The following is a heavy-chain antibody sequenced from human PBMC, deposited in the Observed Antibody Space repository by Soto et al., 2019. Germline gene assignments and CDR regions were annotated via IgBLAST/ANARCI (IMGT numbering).Heavy chain of an antibody. V-gene: IGHV1-69*06. CDR3: ARQVVGATAHEAFDI. CDR2: IIPIFGTA. Sequence: SVKVSCKASGGTFSSYAISWVRQAPGQGLEWMGGIIPIFGTANYAQKFQGRVTITADKSTSTAYMELSSLRSEDTAVYYCARQVVGATAHEAFDIWGQGTMVTVSS. D-gene: IGHD1-26*01. CDR1: GGTFSSYA. J-gene: IGHJ3*02.